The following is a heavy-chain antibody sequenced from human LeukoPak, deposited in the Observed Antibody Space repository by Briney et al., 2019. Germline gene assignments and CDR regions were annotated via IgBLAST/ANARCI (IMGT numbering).Heavy chain of an antibody. J-gene: IGHJ6*03. V-gene: IGHV3-48*03. CDR3: ARMTYYYDSSGYYYYYYYMDV. D-gene: IGHD3-22*01. CDR2: ISSSGSTI. CDR1: GFTFSSYE. Sequence: PGGSLRLSCAASGFTFSSYEMNWVRQAPGKGLEWVSYISSSGSTIYYADSVKGRFTISRDNAKNSLYLQMNSLRAEDTAVYYCARMTYYYDSSGYYYYYYYMDVWGKGTTVTVSS.